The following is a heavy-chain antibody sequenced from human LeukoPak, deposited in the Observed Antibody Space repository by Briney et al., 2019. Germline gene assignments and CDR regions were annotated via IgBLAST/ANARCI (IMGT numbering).Heavy chain of an antibody. Sequence: GGSLRLSCAAYGFTFSDYYMSWIRQAPGKGLEWISYISSSGSTISYADSVKGRFTISGDNAKNSLYLQMNSLRAEDTAVYYCASPYIAAAGSAGDYWGQGTLVTVSS. V-gene: IGHV3-11*01. D-gene: IGHD6-13*01. CDR2: ISSSGSTI. CDR3: ASPYIAAAGSAGDY. CDR1: GFTFSDYY. J-gene: IGHJ4*02.